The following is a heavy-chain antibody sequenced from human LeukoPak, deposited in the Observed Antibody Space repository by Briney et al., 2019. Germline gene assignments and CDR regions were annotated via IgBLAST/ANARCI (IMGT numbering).Heavy chain of an antibody. D-gene: IGHD6-13*01. V-gene: IGHV2-70*01. CDR2: IDWDDDK. CDR1: GFSLRTPEKC. J-gene: IGHJ3*02. Sequence: SGPTLVKPPPTLTLTCTFSGFSLRTPEKCVSWIRQPPGKALEWLSPIDWDDDKYYSTSLKTRLTISKDTSKNQVVLTMTNMDPVDTATFYCARGGMGSGTKYAFDIWGQGTMVTVSS. CDR3: ARGGMGSGTKYAFDI.